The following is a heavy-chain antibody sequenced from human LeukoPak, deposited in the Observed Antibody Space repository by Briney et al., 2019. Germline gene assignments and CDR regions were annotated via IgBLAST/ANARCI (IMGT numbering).Heavy chain of an antibody. CDR3: ARAKDTAMVNPYYYYMDV. V-gene: IGHV1-2*02. D-gene: IGHD5-18*01. CDR2: IDPNSGGT. Sequence: ASVKVSCKASGYTFTGYYMHWVRQAPGQGLEWMGWIDPNSGGTNYAQKFQGRVTMTRDTSISTAYMELSRLRSEDTAVYYCARAKDTAMVNPYYYYMDVWGKGTTVTVSS. CDR1: GYTFTGYY. J-gene: IGHJ6*03.